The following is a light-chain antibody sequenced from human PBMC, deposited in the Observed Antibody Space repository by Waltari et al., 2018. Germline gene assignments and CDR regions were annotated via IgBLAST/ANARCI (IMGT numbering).Light chain of an antibody. V-gene: IGLV1-44*01. Sequence: QSVLTQPPSASGTPGPRVTISCSGRSSTIGSNTVNWYQQLPGTAPKLLIYSNNQRPSGVPDRFSGSKSGTSASLAISGLQSEDEADYYCAAWDDSLNVLFGGGTKLTVL. CDR3: AAWDDSLNVL. CDR1: SSTIGSNT. J-gene: IGLJ2*01. CDR2: SNN.